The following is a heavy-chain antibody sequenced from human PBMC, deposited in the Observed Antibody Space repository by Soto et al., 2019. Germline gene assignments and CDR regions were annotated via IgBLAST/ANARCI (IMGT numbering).Heavy chain of an antibody. Sequence: ASVKVSCKASGYTFTSYAMHWVRQAPGQRLEWMGWINAGNGNTKYSQKFQGRVTITRDTSASTAYMELSSLRSEDTAVYYCARGLWRSTYDGPSGYWGHGTLVTVSS. CDR2: INAGNGNT. J-gene: IGHJ4*01. CDR1: GYTFTSYA. D-gene: IGHD2-21*01. V-gene: IGHV1-3*01. CDR3: ARGLWRSTYDGPSGY.